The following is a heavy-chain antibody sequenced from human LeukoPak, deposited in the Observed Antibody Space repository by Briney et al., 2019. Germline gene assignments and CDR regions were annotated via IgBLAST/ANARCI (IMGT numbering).Heavy chain of an antibody. V-gene: IGHV4-59*01. CDR2: IYHSGST. D-gene: IGHD6-19*01. Sequence: SETLSLTCSVSSGSISSYYWTWIRQSPGKGLEWIGCIYHSGSTNYNPSLKSRVTISVDTSKNQFSLNLNSVTAADTAVYYYAGGYFSAWSDYFDYWGQGALVTVSS. J-gene: IGHJ4*02. CDR3: AGGYFSAWSDYFDY. CDR1: SGSISSYY.